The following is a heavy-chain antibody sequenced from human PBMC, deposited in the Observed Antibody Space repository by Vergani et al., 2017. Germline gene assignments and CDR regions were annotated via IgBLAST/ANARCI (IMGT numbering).Heavy chain of an antibody. J-gene: IGHJ4*02. V-gene: IGHV4-30-4*08. CDR1: NVYINSGDYY. D-gene: IGHD6-13*01. Sequence: QVQLQESGPGLVKPSQTLSLTCTVSNVYINSGDYYWSWIRQTPGKGLEWIGYIYYSGSTYYNPSLQSRLTISVDTSNNQFSLKLSSVTAADTAVYYCAREWEQQLSNWGQGTLVTVSS. CDR3: AREWEQQLSN. CDR2: IYYSGST.